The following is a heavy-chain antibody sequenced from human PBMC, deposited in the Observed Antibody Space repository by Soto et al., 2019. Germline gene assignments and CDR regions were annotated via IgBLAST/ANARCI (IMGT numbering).Heavy chain of an antibody. D-gene: IGHD5-18*01. J-gene: IGHJ4*02. CDR3: AKAGYSYDFNY. V-gene: IGHV3-9*01. Sequence: EVQLVESGGGLVQPGRSLRLSCAASGFTFDDYAMYWVRQAPGKGLEWVSGISWNSGSIDYADSVKGRFTISRDDAKNSLYLQMSSLRADDTALYYCAKAGYSYDFNYWGQGTLVTVSA. CDR1: GFTFDDYA. CDR2: ISWNSGSI.